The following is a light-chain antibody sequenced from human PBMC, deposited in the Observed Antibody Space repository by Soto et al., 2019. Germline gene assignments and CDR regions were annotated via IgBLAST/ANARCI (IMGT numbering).Light chain of an antibody. J-gene: IGKJ1*01. CDR1: QSLSRTY. CDR3: EQHGSSPRT. Sequence: EIVLTQSPGTLSLSPGERATLSCRASQSLSRTYLAWYQQNPGQTPRLLIYGASSRATGIPDRFRGSGSGTDFTLTISRLEPEDFPKYFCEQHGSSPRTFGQGTKVVIK. V-gene: IGKV3-20*01. CDR2: GAS.